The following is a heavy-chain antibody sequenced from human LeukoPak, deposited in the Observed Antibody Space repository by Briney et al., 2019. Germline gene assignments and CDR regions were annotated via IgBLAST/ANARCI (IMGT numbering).Heavy chain of an antibody. CDR2: MSPNSGNT. Sequence: GASVKVSCKASGYTFISYDIDWVRQATGQGPEWMGWMSPNSGNTGYAQKFQGRITMTKSTSISTAYMELSDLESEDTGVYYCARTPPDYGIDYWGQGTLVTVSS. CDR1: GYTFISYD. V-gene: IGHV1-8*01. J-gene: IGHJ4*02. D-gene: IGHD4-17*01. CDR3: ARTPPDYGIDY.